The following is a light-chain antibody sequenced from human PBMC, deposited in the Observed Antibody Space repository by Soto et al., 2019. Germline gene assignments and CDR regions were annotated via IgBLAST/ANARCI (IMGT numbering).Light chain of an antibody. CDR2: DVS. Sequence: QSVLTQPASVSGSPGQSITISCTGTSSDVGGYNYVSWYQQHPGKAPKLMIYDVSNRPSGVSNRFSGSKSGNTASLTISGLQAEYEADYYCSSYTSSRYVFGTGTKVTVL. J-gene: IGLJ1*01. CDR3: SSYTSSRYV. V-gene: IGLV2-14*01. CDR1: SSDVGGYNY.